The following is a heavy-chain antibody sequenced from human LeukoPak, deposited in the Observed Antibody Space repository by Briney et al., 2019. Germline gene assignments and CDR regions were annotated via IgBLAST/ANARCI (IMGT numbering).Heavy chain of an antibody. CDR1: GFSFSSYG. CDR2: ISGSGDRT. Sequence: GGSLRLSCAASGFSFSSYGRSWVRQAPGKGLVWVSAISGSGDRTYYADSVKGRFTISRDNPRNTLYLQLNSLRAEDTAVYYCAKIQGYFDYWGQGALVTVSS. V-gene: IGHV3-23*01. CDR3: AKIQGYFDY. J-gene: IGHJ4*02.